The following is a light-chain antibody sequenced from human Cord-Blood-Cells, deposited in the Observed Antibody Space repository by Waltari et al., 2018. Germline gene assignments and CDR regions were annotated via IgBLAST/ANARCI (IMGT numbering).Light chain of an antibody. CDR2: QDS. CDR1: KLGDKY. J-gene: IGLJ3*02. CDR3: QAWDSSSWV. V-gene: IGLV3-1*01. Sequence: SYELTQPPSVSVSPGQTASITCSGDKLGDKYACWYQQKPGQSPVLVIHQDSKRPSGNPERFSGSNSGNTATLTISGTQAMDEADYYCQAWDSSSWVFGGGTKLTVL.